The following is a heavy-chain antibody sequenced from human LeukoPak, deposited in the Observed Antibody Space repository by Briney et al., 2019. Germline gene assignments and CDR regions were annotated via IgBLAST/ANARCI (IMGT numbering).Heavy chain of an antibody. CDR3: ARDLQPEKDC. Sequence: GGSLRFSCAASRFSCCRIWMSWVPHAPGNELECVAKRKQDGNDKYYVESVKGPFTSYRYNAKNSLYREKKSLKADDTAVYYCARDLQPEKDCWGQGTLVTVSS. V-gene: IGHV3-7*01. J-gene: IGHJ4*02. D-gene: IGHD4-11*01. CDR1: RFSCCRIW. CDR2: RKQDGNDK.